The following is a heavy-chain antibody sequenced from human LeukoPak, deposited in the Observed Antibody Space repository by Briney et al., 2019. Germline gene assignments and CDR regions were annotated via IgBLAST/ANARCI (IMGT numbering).Heavy chain of an antibody. Sequence: SETLSLTCTVSGGSISSHYWSWIRQPPGKGLEWIGYIYYSGSTNYNPSLKSRVTISVDTSKNQFSLKLSSVTAADTAVYYCARGVDYDFWSGTDNNWFDPWGQGTLVTVSS. CDR1: GGSISSHY. CDR2: IYYSGST. V-gene: IGHV4-59*11. CDR3: ARGVDYDFWSGTDNNWFDP. J-gene: IGHJ5*02. D-gene: IGHD3-3*01.